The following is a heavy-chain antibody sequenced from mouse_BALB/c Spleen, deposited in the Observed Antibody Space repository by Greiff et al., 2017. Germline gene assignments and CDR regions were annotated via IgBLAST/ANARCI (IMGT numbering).Heavy chain of an antibody. CDR2: IRLKSNNYAT. J-gene: IGHJ3*01. CDR3: TTRTAWFAY. D-gene: IGHD4-1*01. Sequence: EVKLMESGGGLVQPGGSMKLSCAASGFTFSNYWMNWVRQSPEKGLEWVAEIRLKSNNYATHYAESVKGRFTISRDDSKSSVYLQMNNLRAEDTGIYYCTTRTAWFAYWGQGTLVTVSA. CDR1: GFTFSNYW. V-gene: IGHV6-6*02.